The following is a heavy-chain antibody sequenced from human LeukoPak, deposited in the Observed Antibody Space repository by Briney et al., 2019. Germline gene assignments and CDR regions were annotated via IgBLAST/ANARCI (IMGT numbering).Heavy chain of an antibody. J-gene: IGHJ5*02. Sequence: PGGSLRLSCAASGFTFSSYAMSWVRQAPGKGLVWVSAISGSVGSTYYADSVKGRFTISRDNSKNTLYLQMNSLRVEDTAVYYCAKGPYSGFSWGQGTLVTVSS. CDR2: ISGSVGST. CDR3: AKGPYSGFS. V-gene: IGHV3-23*01. CDR1: GFTFSSYA. D-gene: IGHD1-26*01.